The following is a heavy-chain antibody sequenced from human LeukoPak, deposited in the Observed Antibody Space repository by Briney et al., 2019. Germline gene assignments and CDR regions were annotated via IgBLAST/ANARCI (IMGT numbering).Heavy chain of an antibody. D-gene: IGHD3-10*01. CDR1: GFTFSSYW. J-gene: IGHJ4*02. CDR2: INSDGSST. CDR3: ARGTGGFGELLRFDY. V-gene: IGHV3-74*01. Sequence: GGSLRLSCAVSGFTFSSYWMHWVRQAPGKGLVWVSRINSDGSSTIYADSVKGRFTISRDNAKNTLYLQMDSLRAEDTAVYYCARGTGGFGELLRFDYWGQGTLVTVSS.